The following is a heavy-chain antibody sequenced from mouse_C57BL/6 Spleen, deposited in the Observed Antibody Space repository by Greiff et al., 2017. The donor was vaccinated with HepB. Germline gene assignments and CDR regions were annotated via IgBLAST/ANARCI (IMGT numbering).Heavy chain of an antibody. CDR2: IYPGDGDT. Sequence: QVQLQQSGPELVKPGASVKISCKASGYAFSSSWMNWVKQRPGKGLEWIGRIYPGDGDTNYNGKFKGKATLTADKSSSTAYMQLSSLTSEDSAVYFCAREEYYYGSNHCGGQGTTLTVSS. CDR3: AREEYYYGSNHC. CDR1: GYAFSSSW. V-gene: IGHV1-82*01. J-gene: IGHJ2*01. D-gene: IGHD1-1*01.